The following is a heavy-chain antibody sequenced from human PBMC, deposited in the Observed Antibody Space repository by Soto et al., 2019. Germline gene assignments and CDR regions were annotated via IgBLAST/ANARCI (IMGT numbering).Heavy chain of an antibody. V-gene: IGHV3-30-3*01. CDR2: ISYDGSNK. CDR3: ARLDVAGGFDY. CDR1: GFTFSSYA. J-gene: IGHJ4*02. D-gene: IGHD6-19*01. Sequence: QVQLVESGGGVVQPGRSLRLSCEASGFTFSSYAMHWVRQAPGKGLEWVAVISYDGSNKYYADSVKGRFTISRDNSKNTLYLQMNSLRAEDTAVYYCARLDVAGGFDYWGQGPLVTVSS.